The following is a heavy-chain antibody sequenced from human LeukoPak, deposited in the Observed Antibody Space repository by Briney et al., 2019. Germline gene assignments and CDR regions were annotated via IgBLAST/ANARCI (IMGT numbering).Heavy chain of an antibody. CDR2: IDPSDSYT. Sequence: GESLRISCKGSGYSFTSYWISWVRQMPGKGLEWMGRIDPSDSYTNYSPSFQGHVTISADKSISTAYLQWSSLKASDTAMYYCARGMTTVTTVYYGMDVWGQGTLVTVSS. D-gene: IGHD4-17*01. V-gene: IGHV5-10-1*01. CDR1: GYSFTSYW. J-gene: IGHJ6*02. CDR3: ARGMTTVTTVYYGMDV.